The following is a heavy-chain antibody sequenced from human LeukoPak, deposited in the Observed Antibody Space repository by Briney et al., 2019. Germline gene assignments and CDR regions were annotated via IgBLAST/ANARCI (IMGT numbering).Heavy chain of an antibody. J-gene: IGHJ4*02. CDR2: IIPIFGTA. Sequence: ASVKVSCKASGGTFSSYAISWVRQAPGQGLEWMGGIIPIFGTANYAQKFQGRVTITADESTSTAYMELSSLRSEDTAVYYCARTPSTSETAAGSFDYWGQGTLVTVSS. CDR3: ARTPSTSETAAGSFDY. V-gene: IGHV1-69*13. D-gene: IGHD6-13*01. CDR1: GGTFSSYA.